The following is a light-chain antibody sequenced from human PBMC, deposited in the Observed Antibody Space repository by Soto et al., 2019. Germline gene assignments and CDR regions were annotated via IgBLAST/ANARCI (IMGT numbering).Light chain of an antibody. J-gene: IGKJ5*01. Sequence: EIVLTQSPATLSLSPGERATLSCRASQSVSSYVAWYQQKPGQAPRLLIYDASNRATGIPARFSGSGSGTDFTLTISILEPEDFAVYYCQQRSTWPTFGQGTRLEI. CDR2: DAS. CDR1: QSVSSY. V-gene: IGKV3-11*01. CDR3: QQRSTWPT.